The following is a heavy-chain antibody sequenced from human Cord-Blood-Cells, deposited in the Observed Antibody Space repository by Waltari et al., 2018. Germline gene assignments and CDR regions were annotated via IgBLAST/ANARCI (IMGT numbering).Heavy chain of an antibody. V-gene: IGHV4-39*01. J-gene: IGHJ4*02. D-gene: IGHD3-3*01. CDR3: ARPNDFWSGYFDY. Sequence: QLQLQESGPGLVKPSETLSLTCTVSGGSISSSSYYWGWIRQPPGKGLEWIGSIYYSGSTYYNPSLKRRVTISVDTSKTQFSLKLSSVTAADTAVYYCARPNDFWSGYFDYWGQGTLVTVSS. CDR2: IYYSGST. CDR1: GGSISSSSYY.